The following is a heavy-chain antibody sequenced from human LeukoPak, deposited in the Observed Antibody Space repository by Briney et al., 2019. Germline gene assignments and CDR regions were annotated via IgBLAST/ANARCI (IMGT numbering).Heavy chain of an antibody. J-gene: IGHJ3*02. V-gene: IGHV4-4*07. D-gene: IGHD3-10*01. CDR2: IYTSGST. Sequence: PSETLSLTCTVSGGSISSYYWSWIRQPAGKGLEWIGRIYTSGSTNYNPSLKSRITMSVDTSKNQFSLKLSSVTAADTAVYYCARERLIRGLVKWFGESAFDIWGQGTMVTVSS. CDR3: ARERLIRGLVKWFGESAFDI. CDR1: GGSISSYY.